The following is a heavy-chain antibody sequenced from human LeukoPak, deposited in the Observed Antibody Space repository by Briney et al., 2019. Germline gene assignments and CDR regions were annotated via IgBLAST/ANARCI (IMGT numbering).Heavy chain of an antibody. Sequence: PGGPLSFSWVASGFPFDDYPLNWFGKAPGKGRDWVSGFTWHSENIDYGDSVKGRFTISRDNAKNSLYLQMNSLRGEDTALYFCVAVPETDFWIGFYLDYWGQGTLVTVSS. CDR2: FTWHSENI. V-gene: IGHV3-9*01. CDR1: GFPFDDYP. D-gene: IGHD3-3*01. J-gene: IGHJ4*02. CDR3: VAVPETDFWIGFYLDY.